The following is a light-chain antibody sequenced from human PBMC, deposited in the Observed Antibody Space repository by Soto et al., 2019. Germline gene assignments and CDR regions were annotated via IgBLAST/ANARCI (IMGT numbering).Light chain of an antibody. CDR2: GTS. V-gene: IGKV3-15*01. CDR3: QQYDNRPQS. J-gene: IGKJ2*03. CDR1: QSVRDN. Sequence: IVMTQSPDTLSLSPGESATVSCRASQSVRDNVAWYQQKPGQAPRLLIHGTSKRATGIPARFRGSVSGTEFTLTISSLESEDFAIYFCQQYDNRPQSFGQGTKLEMK.